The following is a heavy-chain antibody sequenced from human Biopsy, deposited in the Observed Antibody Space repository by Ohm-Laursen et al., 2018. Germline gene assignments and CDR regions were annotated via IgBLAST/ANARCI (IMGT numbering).Heavy chain of an antibody. J-gene: IGHJ4*02. Sequence: GSLRLSCTASGFPFHNYAMNWVRQAPGMGLEWVSVIYSGDRPYYRESVRGRFTISRDNSKNTLYLQMNSLRADDTAVYYCARNKPGSSSGSDFDYWGQGTLVTVSS. D-gene: IGHD6-6*01. CDR2: IYSGDRP. CDR1: GFPFHNYA. V-gene: IGHV3-53*01. CDR3: ARNKPGSSSGSDFDY.